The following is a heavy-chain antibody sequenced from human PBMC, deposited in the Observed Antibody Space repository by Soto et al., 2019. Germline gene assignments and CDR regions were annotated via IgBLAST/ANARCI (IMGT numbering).Heavy chain of an antibody. J-gene: IGHJ4*02. V-gene: IGHV4-61*01. Sequence: PSETLSLTCTVSGGSVTGPCCFWVWMRQGQGKGLEWIGYIYYSESNNYHPPIKRRVTTSVDTYKHMFFLKLSFVTAADTAVYYCARDISFGAVAFFDYWGQGTLVTVSS. CDR2: IYYSESN. CDR3: ARDISFGAVAFFDY. CDR1: GGSVTGPCCF. D-gene: IGHD6-19*01.